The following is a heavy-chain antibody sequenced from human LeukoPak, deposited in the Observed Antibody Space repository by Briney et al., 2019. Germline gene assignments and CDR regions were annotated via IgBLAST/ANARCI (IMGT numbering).Heavy chain of an antibody. CDR1: GFTFSSYE. D-gene: IGHD3-3*01. Sequence: GGSLRLSCAASGFTFSSYEMNWVRQAPGKGLEWVSYISSSGSTIYYADSVKGRFTISRDNAKNSLYLQMNSLRAEDTAVYYCARTRGGVVIPFEAFDIWGQGTMVTVSS. J-gene: IGHJ3*02. CDR3: ARTRGGVVIPFEAFDI. CDR2: ISSSGSTI. V-gene: IGHV3-48*03.